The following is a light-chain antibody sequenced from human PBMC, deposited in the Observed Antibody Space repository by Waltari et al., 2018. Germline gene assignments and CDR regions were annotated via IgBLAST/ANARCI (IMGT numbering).Light chain of an antibody. CDR1: GSEAGSYNL. J-gene: IGLJ3*02. Sequence: QSALTQPAPVSGSPGPSITMSCTGSGSEAGSYNLVSWYQQNPGKAPKLIIYEDTKRPSGISNRFSAAKSDNTASLTISGLQAEDEAEYDGCSYAGSGSWVFGGGTKLTVL. CDR2: EDT. V-gene: IGLV2-23*01. CDR3: CSYAGSGSWV.